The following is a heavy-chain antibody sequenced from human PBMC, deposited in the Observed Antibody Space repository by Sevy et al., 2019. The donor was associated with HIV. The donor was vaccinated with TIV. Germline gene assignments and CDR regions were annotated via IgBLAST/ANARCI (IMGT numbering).Heavy chain of an antibody. CDR1: GGSTSSGGYY. J-gene: IGHJ5*02. D-gene: IGHD6-13*01. CDR3: AREGSSWAGWFDP. Sequence: SETLSLTCTVSGGSTSSGGYYWSWIRQPAGKGLEWIGRIYTSGSTNYNPSLKSRVTISVDTSKNQFSLKLSSVTAADTAVYYCAREGSSWAGWFDPWGQGTLVTVSS. CDR2: IYTSGST. V-gene: IGHV4-61*02.